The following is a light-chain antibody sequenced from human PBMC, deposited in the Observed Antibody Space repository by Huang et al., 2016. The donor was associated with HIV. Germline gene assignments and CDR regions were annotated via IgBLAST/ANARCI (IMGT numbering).Light chain of an antibody. V-gene: IGKV2D-29*02. CDR2: EAS. CDR3: MQSMEAAT. Sequence: DIVMTQTPRSLSVTPGQPASISCKSSQSLLHTDGKPYLSWYLQKPGQSPQLLIDEASNRFSGVPDRFSGSGSATNFTLKVSRVEAEDVGIYYCMQSMEAATFGQGTKVEIK. J-gene: IGKJ1*01. CDR1: QSLLHTDGKPY.